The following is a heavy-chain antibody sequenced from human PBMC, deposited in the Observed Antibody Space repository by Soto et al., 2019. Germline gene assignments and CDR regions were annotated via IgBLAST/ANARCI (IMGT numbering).Heavy chain of an antibody. D-gene: IGHD5-18*01. CDR2: ISYDGSNK. V-gene: IGHV3-30-3*01. CDR3: ARDARPAMVGNYFDY. J-gene: IGHJ4*02. Sequence: QVQLVESGGGVVQPGRSLRLSCAASGFTFSSYAMHWVRQAPGKGLDWVAFISYDGSNKYYADSVKGRFTISRDNSKNSRYPQMNSLRAQDTAVYYWARDARPAMVGNYFDYWGQGTLVTVSS. CDR1: GFTFSSYA.